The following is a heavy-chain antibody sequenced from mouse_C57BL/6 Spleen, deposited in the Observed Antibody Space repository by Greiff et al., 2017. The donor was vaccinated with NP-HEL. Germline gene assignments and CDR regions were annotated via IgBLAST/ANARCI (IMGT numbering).Heavy chain of an antibody. CDR2: IDPSDSYT. J-gene: IGHJ2*01. D-gene: IGHD1-1*01. V-gene: IGHV1-50*01. CDR3: ARLYGSSPYYFDY. CDR1: GYTFTSYW. Sequence: QVQLQQPGAELVKPGASVKLSCKASGYTFTSYWMQWVKQRPGQGLEWIGEIDPSDSYTNYNQQVKGKATLTVDTSSSTAYMQLSSLTSEDSAVYYCARLYGSSPYYFDYWGQGTTRTVSS.